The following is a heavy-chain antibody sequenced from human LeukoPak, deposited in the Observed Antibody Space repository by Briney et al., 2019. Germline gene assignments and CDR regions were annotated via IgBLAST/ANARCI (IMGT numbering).Heavy chain of an antibody. J-gene: IGHJ4*02. CDR1: GGSISSIYYP. D-gene: IGHD3-10*01. CDR3: ARGWVGFGELYFDY. V-gene: IGHV4-39*07. CDR2: IFYAGST. Sequence: SETLSLTCTVSGGSISSIYYPWGWVRQPPGDGLEWIGSIFYAGSTYDNPSLKSRVTISVDRSKNQFSLKLSSVTAADTAVYYCARGWVGFGELYFDYWGQGTLVTVSS.